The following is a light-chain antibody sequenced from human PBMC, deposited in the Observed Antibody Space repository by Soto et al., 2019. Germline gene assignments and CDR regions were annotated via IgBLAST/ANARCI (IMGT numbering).Light chain of an antibody. CDR2: AAS. V-gene: IGKV1-39*01. Sequence: DIQMTQSPSSLSASVGDRVNITFHSSQDISNYLNWYQQTPGKAPKLLIYAASSLQSGVPSRFSGTGSGADFTLTISSLQPEDFATYYCQQNFNFPRTCGQGTKGDIK. J-gene: IGKJ1*01. CDR3: QQNFNFPRT. CDR1: QDISNY.